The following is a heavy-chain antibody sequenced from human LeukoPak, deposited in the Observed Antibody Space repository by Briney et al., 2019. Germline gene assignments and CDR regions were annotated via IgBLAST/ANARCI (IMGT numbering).Heavy chain of an antibody. V-gene: IGHV3-23*01. CDR3: ARGTGWFNDY. J-gene: IGHJ4*02. CDR2: ISGSGDST. CDR1: GFTFSSYA. D-gene: IGHD3-10*01. Sequence: PGGSLRLSCAASGFTFSSYAMSWVRQAPGKGLGWVSAISGSGDSTYYADSVKGRFTISRDNSKNTLYLQMNSLRAEDTAVYYCARGTGWFNDYWGQGTLVTVSS.